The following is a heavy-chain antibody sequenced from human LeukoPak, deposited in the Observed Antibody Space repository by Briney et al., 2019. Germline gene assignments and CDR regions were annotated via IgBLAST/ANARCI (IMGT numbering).Heavy chain of an antibody. CDR1: GYTFTSYY. V-gene: IGHV1-46*01. CDR3: ARGRTSSWYDFWSGYLREPNWFDP. CDR2: INPSGGST. D-gene: IGHD3-3*01. Sequence: ASVKVSCKASGYTFTSYYMHWVRQAPGQGLEWMGIINPSGGSTSYAQKFQGRVTMTRDTSKNQFSLKLSSVTAADTAVYYCARGRTSSWYDFWSGYLREPNWFDPWGQGTLVTVSS. J-gene: IGHJ5*02.